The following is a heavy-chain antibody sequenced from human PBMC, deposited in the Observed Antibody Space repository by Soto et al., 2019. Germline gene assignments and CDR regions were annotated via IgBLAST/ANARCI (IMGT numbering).Heavy chain of an antibody. V-gene: IGHV1-69*12. J-gene: IGHJ6*02. CDR1: GGTFSTSA. D-gene: IGHD3-3*02. CDR3: ARDRDRQQLGGNYYYILDV. CDR2: IMPIFATP. Sequence: QVPLMQSGAEVKKHGSSVKVSCKASGGTFSTSAISWVRQAPGEGLEWVGGIMPIFATPDYAQKFQGRVTISADESTATAYLELTSLTTDDTAVYYCARDRDRQQLGGNYYYILDVWGQGTAITVSS.